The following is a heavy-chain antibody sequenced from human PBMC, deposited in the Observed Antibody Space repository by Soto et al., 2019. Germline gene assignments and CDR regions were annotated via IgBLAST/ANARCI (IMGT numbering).Heavy chain of an antibody. CDR2: MQPSTGRT. Sequence: GASGKVSCTASGYSFTSLDINWVRQTAGQGLEWMGWMQPSTGRTGYAQKFQGRVTMTRDTSINTAYMELTTLTSDDTAFYYCARGVSAGVDYWGQGTLVTVSS. D-gene: IGHD1-26*01. CDR3: ARGVSAGVDY. CDR1: GYSFTSLD. V-gene: IGHV1-8*01. J-gene: IGHJ4*02.